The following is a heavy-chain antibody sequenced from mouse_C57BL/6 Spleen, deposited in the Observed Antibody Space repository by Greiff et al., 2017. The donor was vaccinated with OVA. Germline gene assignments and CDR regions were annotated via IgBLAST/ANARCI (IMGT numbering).Heavy chain of an antibody. CDR3: ARGSSSLRHAMDY. J-gene: IGHJ4*01. CDR1: GYTFTSYW. D-gene: IGHD1-2*01. Sequence: VQLQQPGAELVKPGASVKLSCKASGYTFTSYWMPWVKQRPGQGLEWIGAIDPSDSYTNYNQKFKGKATLTVDTSSSTAYMQLSSLTSEDSAVYYCARGSSSLRHAMDYWGQGTSVTVSS. CDR2: IDPSDSYT. V-gene: IGHV1-50*01.